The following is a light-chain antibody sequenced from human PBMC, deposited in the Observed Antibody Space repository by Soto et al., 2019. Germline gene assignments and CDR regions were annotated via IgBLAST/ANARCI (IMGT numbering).Light chain of an antibody. V-gene: IGLV1-40*01. CDR3: QSYDSSLSGSYV. J-gene: IGLJ1*01. CDR1: RSNIGAGYD. CDR2: GNN. Sequence: QSVLTQPPSVSGAPGQRVTISCTGSRSNIGAGYDVHWYQRLPGTAPKVLIYGNNNRPSGVPDRFSGSKSGTSASLAITGLQAEDEADYYCQSYDSSLSGSYVFVTGTKVTVL.